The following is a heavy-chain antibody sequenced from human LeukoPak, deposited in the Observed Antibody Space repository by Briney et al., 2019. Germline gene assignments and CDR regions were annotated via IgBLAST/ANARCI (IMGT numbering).Heavy chain of an antibody. CDR1: GFTFSSFT. CDR2: ISYNSANK. D-gene: IGHD2-21*02. CDR3: TKRRPSGSVTVDEY. Sequence: GGSLRLSCTTSGFTFSSFTMSWVRQAPGKGLEWVSSISYNSANKWHADSVKGRFTISRDNPKNTLYLQMHSLRADDTALYYCTKRRPSGSVTVDEYWGQGALVTVSS. V-gene: IGHV3-23*01. J-gene: IGHJ4*02.